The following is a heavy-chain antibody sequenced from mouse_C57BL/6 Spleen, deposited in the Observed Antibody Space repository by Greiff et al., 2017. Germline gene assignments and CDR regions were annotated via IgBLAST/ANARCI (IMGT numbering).Heavy chain of an antibody. CDR2: ISSGGDYI. CDR1: GFTFSSYA. J-gene: IGHJ3*01. V-gene: IGHV5-9-1*02. Sequence: EVQRVESGEGLVKPGGSLKLSCAASGFTFSSYAMSWVRQTPEKRLEWVAYISSGGDYIYYADTVKGRFTISRDNARNTLYLQMSSLKSEDTAMYYCTREDDYDWFAYWGQGTLVTVSA. CDR3: TREDDYDWFAY. D-gene: IGHD2-4*01.